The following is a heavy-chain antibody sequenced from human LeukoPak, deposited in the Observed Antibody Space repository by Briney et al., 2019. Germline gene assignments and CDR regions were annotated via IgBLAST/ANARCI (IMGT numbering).Heavy chain of an antibody. V-gene: IGHV4-59*01. D-gene: IGHD5-18*01. CDR1: GGSISSYY. Sequence: PSETLSLTCTVSGGSISSYYWSWIRQPPGKGLEWIGYIYYSGSTNYNPSLKSRVTISVGTSKNRFSLKLSSVTAADTAVYYCASGYSYGPPGVFDYWGQGTLVTVSS. J-gene: IGHJ4*02. CDR2: IYYSGST. CDR3: ASGYSYGPPGVFDY.